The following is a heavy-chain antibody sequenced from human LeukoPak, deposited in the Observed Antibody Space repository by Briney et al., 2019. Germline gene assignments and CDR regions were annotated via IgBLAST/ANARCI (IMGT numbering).Heavy chain of an antibody. V-gene: IGHV4-59*08. Sequence: SETLSLTCTVSGGSISSYYWSWIRQPPGKGLEWIGYIYYSGSTNYNPSLKSRVTISVDTSKNQFSLRLSSVTAADTAVYYCARSRGYSYGTTFLDYWGQGTLVTVSS. CDR1: GGSISSYY. CDR2: IYYSGST. D-gene: IGHD5-18*01. CDR3: ARSRGYSYGTTFLDY. J-gene: IGHJ4*02.